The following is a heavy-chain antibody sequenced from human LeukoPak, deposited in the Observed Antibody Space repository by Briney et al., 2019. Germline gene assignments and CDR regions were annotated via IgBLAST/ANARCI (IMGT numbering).Heavy chain of an antibody. D-gene: IGHD2-15*01. CDR1: GGSISSSSYY. V-gene: IGHV4-39*07. CDR2: IYYSGST. CDR3: ARSVEGYCSGGSCYSYYYYMDV. Sequence: SETLSLTCTVSGGSISSSSYYWGWIRQPPGKGLEWIGSIYYSGSTNYNPSLKSRVTISVDKSKNQFSLKLSSVTAADTAVYYCARSVEGYCSGGSCYSYYYYMDVWGKGTTVTVSS. J-gene: IGHJ6*03.